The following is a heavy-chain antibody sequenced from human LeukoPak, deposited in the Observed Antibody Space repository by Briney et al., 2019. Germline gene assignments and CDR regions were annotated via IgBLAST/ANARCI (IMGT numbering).Heavy chain of an antibody. CDR1: GGSISSGGYY. CDR3: ARGGTAMVWDWFDP. V-gene: IGHV4-31*03. CDR2: IYYSGST. Sequence: SETLSLTCTVSGGSISSGGYYWSWIRQHPGKGLGCIGYIYYSGSTYYNPSLKSRVTISVDTSKNQFSLKLSSVTAADTAVYYRARGGTAMVWDWFDPWGQGTLVTVSS. D-gene: IGHD5-18*01. J-gene: IGHJ5*02.